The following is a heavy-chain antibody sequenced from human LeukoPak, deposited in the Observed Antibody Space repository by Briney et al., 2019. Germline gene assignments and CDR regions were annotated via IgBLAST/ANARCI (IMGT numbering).Heavy chain of an antibody. CDR2: INHSGST. CDR1: GGSFSGYY. CDR3: ARGRFNYDYVWGSPPNYFDY. V-gene: IGHV4-34*01. D-gene: IGHD3-16*01. J-gene: IGHJ4*02. Sequence: PSETLSLTCAVYGGSFSGYYWSWIRQPPGKELEWIGEINHSGSTNYNPSLKSRVTISVDTSKNQFSLKLSSVTAADTAVYYCARGRFNYDYVWGSPPNYFDYWGQGTLVTVSS.